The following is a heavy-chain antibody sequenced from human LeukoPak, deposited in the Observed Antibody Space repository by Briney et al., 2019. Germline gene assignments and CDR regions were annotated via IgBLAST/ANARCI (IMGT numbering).Heavy chain of an antibody. V-gene: IGHV3-30-3*01. Sequence: GGSLRLSCAASGFTFSSYAMHWVRQAPAKGLEWVAVISYDGSNKYYADSVRGRFTISRDNSKNTLYLQMNSLRAEDTAVYYCARDVGEYSSSLLPGWFDPWGQGTLVTVSS. D-gene: IGHD6-6*01. CDR1: GFTFSSYA. J-gene: IGHJ5*02. CDR2: ISYDGSNK. CDR3: ARDVGEYSSSLLPGWFDP.